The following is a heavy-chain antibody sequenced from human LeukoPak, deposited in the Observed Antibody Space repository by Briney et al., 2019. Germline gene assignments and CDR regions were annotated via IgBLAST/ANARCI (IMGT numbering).Heavy chain of an antibody. J-gene: IGHJ3*02. CDR2: INPNSGGT. Sequence: GASVKVSCKASGYTFTGYYMHWVRQAPGQGLEWMEWINPNSGGTNYAQKFQGWVTMTRDTSISTAYMELSRLRSDDTAVYYCAREMGYGYCSGGSCYSESAFDIWGQGTMVTVSS. CDR1: GYTFTGYY. CDR3: AREMGYGYCSGGSCYSESAFDI. D-gene: IGHD2-15*01. V-gene: IGHV1-2*04.